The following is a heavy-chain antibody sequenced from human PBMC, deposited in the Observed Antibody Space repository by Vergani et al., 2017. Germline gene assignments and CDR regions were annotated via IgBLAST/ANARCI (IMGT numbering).Heavy chain of an antibody. CDR2: INPNSGGT. CDR3: ARGDSLYSSSWYELWDY. V-gene: IGHV1-2*04. Sequence: QVQLVQSGAEVKKPGASVKVSCKASGYTFTGYYMHWVRQAPGQGLEWMGWINPNSGGTNYAQKFQGWVTMTRDTSISTAYMELSRLRSDDTAVYYCARGDSLYSSSWYELWDYWGQGTTVTVSS. J-gene: IGHJ4*03. D-gene: IGHD6-13*01. CDR1: GYTFTGYY.